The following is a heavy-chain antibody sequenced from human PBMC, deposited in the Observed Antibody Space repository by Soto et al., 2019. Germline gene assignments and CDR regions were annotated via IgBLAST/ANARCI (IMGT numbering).Heavy chain of an antibody. D-gene: IGHD4-17*01. V-gene: IGHV1-2*04. CDR1: GYTFTGYY. J-gene: IGHJ3*02. Sequence: ASVKVSCKASGYTFTGYYMHWVRQAPGQGLEWMGWINPNSGGTNYAQKFQGWVTMTRDTSISTAYMELSRLRSDDTAVYYCARASSGNDYGNFKHFAFDIWGQGTMVTVSS. CDR2: INPNSGGT. CDR3: ARASSGNDYGNFKHFAFDI.